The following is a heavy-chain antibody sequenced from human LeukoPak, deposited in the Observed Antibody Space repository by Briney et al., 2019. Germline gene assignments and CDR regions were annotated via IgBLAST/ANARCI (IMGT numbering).Heavy chain of an antibody. Sequence: PGGSLRLSCAASGFTFSSYAMSWVRQAPGKGLEWVSAISGSGGSTYYADSVKGRFTISRDNSKNTLYLQMNSLRAEDTAVYYCAKLDIVVVVAATADYWGQGTLVTVSS. CDR1: GFTFSSYA. D-gene: IGHD2-15*01. CDR3: AKLDIVVVVAATADY. J-gene: IGHJ4*02. V-gene: IGHV3-23*01. CDR2: ISGSGGST.